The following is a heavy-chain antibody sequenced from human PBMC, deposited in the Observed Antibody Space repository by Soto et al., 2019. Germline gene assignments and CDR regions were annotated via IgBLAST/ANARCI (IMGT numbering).Heavy chain of an antibody. D-gene: IGHD2-15*01. CDR2: ISSNGGST. CDR3: AKVNRHCSGGSCYSSYYYYYGMDV. CDR1: GFTFSSYA. V-gene: IGHV3-64*01. J-gene: IGHJ6*02. Sequence: GGSLRLSCAASGFTFSSYAMHWVRQAPGKGLEYVSAISSNGGSTYYANSVKGRFTISRDNSKNTLYLQMNSLRAEDTAVYYCAKVNRHCSGGSCYSSYYYYYGMDVWGQGTTVTVSS.